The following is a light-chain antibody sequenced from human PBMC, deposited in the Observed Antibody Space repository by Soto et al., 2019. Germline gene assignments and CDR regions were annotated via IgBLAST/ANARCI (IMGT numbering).Light chain of an antibody. Sequence: DIQMTQSPSTLSASVGDRVTITCRASQSISSWLAWYQQKPGRAPKLLIYKASSLESGVPSRFSGSGSGTEFTLNISSLQSDDFATYYCQHYSNYPYTFGQGTRLEIK. J-gene: IGKJ5*01. CDR1: QSISSW. CDR2: KAS. CDR3: QHYSNYPYT. V-gene: IGKV1-5*03.